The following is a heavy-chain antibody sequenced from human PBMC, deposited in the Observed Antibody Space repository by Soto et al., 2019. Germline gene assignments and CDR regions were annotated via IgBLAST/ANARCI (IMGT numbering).Heavy chain of an antibody. J-gene: IGHJ6*02. CDR1: GYKVSTWHNFTSYC. D-gene: IGHD6-13*01. CDR3: ARTAAAGKYYYGVDV. CDR2: IYPGDSDT. V-gene: IGHV5-51*01. Sequence: GESLKISCMGSGYKVSTWHNFTSYCIAWVRQMPGEGLEWMGIIYPGDSDTRYSPSFQGQVTISADKSISTAYLQWSSLKASDTAMYYCARTAAAGKYYYGVDVWGQGTTVTVSS.